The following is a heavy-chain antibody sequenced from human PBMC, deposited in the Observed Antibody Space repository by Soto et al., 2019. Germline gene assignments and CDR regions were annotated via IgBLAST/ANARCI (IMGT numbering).Heavy chain of an antibody. CDR1: GFSFSSYA. J-gene: IGHJ4*02. CDR3: AKGSGGYTYGIDY. Sequence: EVQLLDSGGGLVQPGGSLRLSCAASGFSFSSYAMSWVRQAPGKGLEWVSGLSGSGGSTYYADSVKGRFTISRDNSNNRLYLQMNSLRAEDTAVYYCAKGSGGYTYGIDYWGQGTLVTVSS. CDR2: LSGSGGST. V-gene: IGHV3-23*01. D-gene: IGHD5-18*01.